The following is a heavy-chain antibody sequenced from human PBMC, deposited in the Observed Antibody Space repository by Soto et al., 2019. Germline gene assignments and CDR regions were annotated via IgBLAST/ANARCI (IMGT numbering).Heavy chain of an antibody. V-gene: IGHV3-21*01. Sequence: ESGGGLVKPGGSLRLSCISSGFTFRTYTMNWVRQAPGKGLEWVSGIRGCSPYTFYAESVKGRFTISRDNAKNSLYLQMNSRRGEDTAVYYCARDRGYDAYVYDYNAMDVWGQGTTVTVSS. CDR1: GFTFRTYT. CDR2: IRGCSPYT. D-gene: IGHD3-16*01. J-gene: IGHJ6*02. CDR3: ARDRGYDAYVYDYNAMDV.